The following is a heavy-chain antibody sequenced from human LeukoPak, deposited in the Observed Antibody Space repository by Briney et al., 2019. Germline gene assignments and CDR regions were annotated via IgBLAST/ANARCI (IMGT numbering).Heavy chain of an antibody. CDR3: ARERYCSGASCPNSNRYFDF. V-gene: IGHV3-66*01. J-gene: IGHJ4*02. CDR1: GFSVSANY. CDR2: IHNGGDT. Sequence: GSLRLSCTASGFSVSANYMSWVRQAPGKGLEWVSVIHNGGDTYYADSVKGRFTISRDNSKNTLYLQMNSLRAEDTAVYYCARERYCSGASCPNSNRYFDFWGQGTLVTVSS. D-gene: IGHD2-15*01.